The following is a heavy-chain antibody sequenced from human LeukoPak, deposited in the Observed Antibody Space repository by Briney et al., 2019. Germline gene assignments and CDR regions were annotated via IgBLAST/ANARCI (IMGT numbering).Heavy chain of an antibody. CDR1: GFIFSSYR. CDR3: ARELRRSSDY. CDR2: INQDGSAK. D-gene: IGHD4-17*01. V-gene: IGHV3-7*01. Sequence: GGSLRLSCAASGFIFSSYRMSWVRQAPGKGLEWVANINQDGSAKYYMDSVKGRFTISRDNAKNSLYLQMNSLRAEDTAVYYCARELRRSSDYWGQGTLVTVSS. J-gene: IGHJ4*02.